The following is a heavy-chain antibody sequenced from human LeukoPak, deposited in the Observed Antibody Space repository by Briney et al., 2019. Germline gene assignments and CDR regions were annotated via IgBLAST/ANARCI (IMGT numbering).Heavy chain of an antibody. Sequence: GGSLRLSCAASGFTFSNYWMHWVRQAPGKGLVWVSRINTDGSSTDYADSVKGRFTISRDNAKNTLYLQMNSLRAEDTAVYYCARGTGLIDYWGQGTLVTVSS. CDR1: GFTFSNYW. CDR3: ARGTGLIDY. D-gene: IGHD2-8*02. CDR2: INTDGSST. V-gene: IGHV3-74*01. J-gene: IGHJ4*02.